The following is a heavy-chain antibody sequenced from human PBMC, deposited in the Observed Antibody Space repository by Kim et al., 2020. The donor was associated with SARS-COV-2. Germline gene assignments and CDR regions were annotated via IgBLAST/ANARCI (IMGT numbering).Heavy chain of an antibody. CDR2: INQYGSGR. CDR1: GFTFSNYW. V-gene: IGHV3-7*01. D-gene: IGHD4-17*01. CDR3: ARDRDGDYNY. J-gene: IGHJ4*02. Sequence: GGSLRLSCAASGFTFSNYWMSWVRQAPGKGLEWVANINQYGSGRYYVDSVKGRFTISRDNAKNSLYLQMNSLRAEDTAVYYCARDRDGDYNYWGQGILVT.